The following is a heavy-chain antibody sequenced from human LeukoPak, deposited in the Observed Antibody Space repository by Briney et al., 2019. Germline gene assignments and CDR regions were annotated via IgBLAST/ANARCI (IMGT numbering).Heavy chain of an antibody. J-gene: IGHJ4*02. CDR3: ARDVLYYDILTGYSPRGIFDY. D-gene: IGHD3-9*01. CDR1: GFTFSSYS. Sequence: GGSLRLSCAASGFTFSSYSMNWVRQAPGKGLEWFSSISSSSSYIYYADSVKGRFTISRDNAKNSLYLQMNSLRAEDTAVYYCARDVLYYDILTGYSPRGIFDYWGQGTLVTVSS. CDR2: ISSSSSYI. V-gene: IGHV3-21*01.